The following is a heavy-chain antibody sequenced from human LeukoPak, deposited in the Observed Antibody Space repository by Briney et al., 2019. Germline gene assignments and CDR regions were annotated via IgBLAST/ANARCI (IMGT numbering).Heavy chain of an antibody. Sequence: ESGPTLVKPTQTLTLTCTFSGFSLSSSGVGVGWIRQPPGKALEWLALIYWDDDKRYSPSLKTRLTITKDTSKNQVVLTMTNMDPVDTGTYYCAHSRHIARVENWGQGTLVTVSS. CDR2: IYWDDDK. CDR3: AHSRHIARVEN. CDR1: GFSLSSSGVG. J-gene: IGHJ4*02. D-gene: IGHD6-13*01. V-gene: IGHV2-5*02.